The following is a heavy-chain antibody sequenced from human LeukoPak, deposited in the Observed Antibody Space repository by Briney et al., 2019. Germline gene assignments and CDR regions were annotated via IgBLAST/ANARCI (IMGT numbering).Heavy chain of an antibody. CDR2: MNPNSGNT. D-gene: IGHD3-16*01. J-gene: IGHJ6*02. CDR3: AGEGGYGMDV. V-gene: IGHV1-8*02. CDR1: GYTFTDYG. Sequence: VASVKVSCKASGYTFTDYGLSWVRQATGQGLEWMGWMNPNSGNTGYAQKFQGRVTMTRNTSISTAYMELSSLRSEDTAVYYCAGEGGYGMDVWGQGTTVTVSS.